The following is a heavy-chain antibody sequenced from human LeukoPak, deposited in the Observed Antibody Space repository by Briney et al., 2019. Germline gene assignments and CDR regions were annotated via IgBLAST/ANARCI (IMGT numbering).Heavy chain of an antibody. CDR2: ISSSGSTI. Sequence: GGSLRLSCAASGFTFSSYNMNWVRQVPGKGLEWVSYISSSGSTIYYADSVKGRFTISRDNAKNSLYLQMNSLRAEDTAVYYCARGYRAYFQHWGQGTLVTVSS. V-gene: IGHV3-48*03. CDR1: GFTFSSYN. J-gene: IGHJ1*01. CDR3: ARGYRAYFQH. D-gene: IGHD1-1*01.